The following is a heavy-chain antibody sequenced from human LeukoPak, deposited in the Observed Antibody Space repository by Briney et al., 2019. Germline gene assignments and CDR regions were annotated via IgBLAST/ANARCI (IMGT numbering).Heavy chain of an antibody. CDR1: GFTFSSYA. J-gene: IGHJ4*02. Sequence: GGSLRLSCAASGFTFSSYAMHWVRQAPGKGLEWVAVISYDGSNKYYADSVKGRFTISRDNSKNTLYLQMNSLRAEDTAVYYCAMDGDSSGYYYKAFDYWGQGTLVTVSS. CDR2: ISYDGSNK. D-gene: IGHD3-22*01. CDR3: AMDGDSSGYYYKAFDY. V-gene: IGHV3-30*04.